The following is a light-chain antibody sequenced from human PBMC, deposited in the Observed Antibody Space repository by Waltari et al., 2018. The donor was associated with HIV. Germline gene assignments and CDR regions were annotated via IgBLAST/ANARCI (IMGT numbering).Light chain of an antibody. V-gene: IGKV1-5*03. Sequence: DIQMTQSLSTLSASMGDRVSLPCRASQSISNWLAWYQQKPGQAPKLRIYRASTSESGVPSRLSGSGSGTEFTLTINNLQPDDFATYYCQQYSAFPWTFGQGAKVEIK. J-gene: IGKJ1*01. CDR3: QQYSAFPWT. CDR1: QSISNW. CDR2: RAS.